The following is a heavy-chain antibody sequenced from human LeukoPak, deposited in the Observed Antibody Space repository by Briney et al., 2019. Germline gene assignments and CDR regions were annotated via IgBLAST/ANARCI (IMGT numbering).Heavy chain of an antibody. CDR2: ISSSTSYI. D-gene: IGHD5-12*01. J-gene: IGHJ4*02. CDR1: GFTFSSYS. CDR3: ATLVATTRFDY. Sequence: GGSLRLSCAASGFTFSSYSMNWIRQAPGKGLEWVSSISSSTSYIYYADSVKGRFTISRDNAKNSLFLQMNSLRVEDTAVYYCATLVATTRFDYWGQGTLATVSS. V-gene: IGHV3-21*01.